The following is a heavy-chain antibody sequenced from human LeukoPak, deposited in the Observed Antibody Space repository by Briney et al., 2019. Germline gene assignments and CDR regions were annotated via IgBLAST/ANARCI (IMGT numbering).Heavy chain of an antibody. J-gene: IGHJ4*02. CDR2: IGSSGTYI. Sequence: GSLRLSCAASGFSFSSYSMNWVRQAPGKGLEWVSSIGSSGTYIYYADSVKGRFTISRDNAKNSLYLQMNSLRAEDTAVYYCARDLVGATTSDYWGQGTLVTVSS. CDR1: GFSFSSYS. V-gene: IGHV3-21*01. CDR3: ARDLVGATTSDY. D-gene: IGHD1-26*01.